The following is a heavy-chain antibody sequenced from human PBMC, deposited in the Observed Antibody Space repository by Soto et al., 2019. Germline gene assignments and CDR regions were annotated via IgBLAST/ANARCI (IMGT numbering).Heavy chain of an antibody. CDR1: GGSISSYY. D-gene: IGHD3-10*01. CDR2: IYYSGST. V-gene: IGHV4-59*01. Sequence: ASETLSLTCTVSGGSISSYYWSWIRQPPGKGLEWIGYIYYSGSTNYNPSLKSRVTISVDTSKNQFSLKLSSVTAADTAEYYCARDRAAMVRGDPDYYYYYGMDVWGQGTTVTVSS. J-gene: IGHJ6*02. CDR3: ARDRAAMVRGDPDYYYYYGMDV.